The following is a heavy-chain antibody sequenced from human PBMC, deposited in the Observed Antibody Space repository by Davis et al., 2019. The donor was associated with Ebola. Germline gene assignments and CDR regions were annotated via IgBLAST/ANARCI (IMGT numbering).Heavy chain of an antibody. V-gene: IGHV3-30-3*01. CDR3: ARDFGHRGYSYGSLFDY. Sequence: PGSLRKISCAASGFTFSSYAMHWVRQAPGKGLEWVAVISYDGSNKYYADSVKGRFTISRDNSKNTLYLQMNSLRAEDTAVYYCARDFGHRGYSYGSLFDYWGQGTLVTVSS. CDR2: ISYDGSNK. D-gene: IGHD5-18*01. J-gene: IGHJ4*02. CDR1: GFTFSSYA.